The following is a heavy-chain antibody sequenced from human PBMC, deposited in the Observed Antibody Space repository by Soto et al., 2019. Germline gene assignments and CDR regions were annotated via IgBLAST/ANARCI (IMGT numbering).Heavy chain of an antibody. CDR2: IIPILGIA. CDR1: GGTFSSYT. CDR3: ARDCSGGSCYSQHYYYYYMDV. Sequence: RASVKVSCKASGGTFSSYTISWVRQAPGQGLEWMGRIIPILGIADYAQKFQGRVTITADKSTSTAYMELSSLRSEDTAVYYRARDCSGGSCYSQHYYYYYMDVWGKGTTVTVSS. V-gene: IGHV1-69*04. J-gene: IGHJ6*03. D-gene: IGHD2-15*01.